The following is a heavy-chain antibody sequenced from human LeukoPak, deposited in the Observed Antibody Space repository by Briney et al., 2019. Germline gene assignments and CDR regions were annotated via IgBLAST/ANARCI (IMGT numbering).Heavy chain of an antibody. J-gene: IGHJ4*02. CDR2: IYHSGRT. D-gene: IGHD6-19*01. CDR3: AREITVAGAASFDY. Sequence: SGTLSLTCAVPGGSISVNNWWHWVRQPPGKGLEWSGEIYHSGRTCYNPSLKSRVTISVDKSKNQFSLKLSSVTAADTAVYYCAREITVAGAASFDYWGQGTLVTVSS. CDR1: GGSISVNNW. V-gene: IGHV4-4*02.